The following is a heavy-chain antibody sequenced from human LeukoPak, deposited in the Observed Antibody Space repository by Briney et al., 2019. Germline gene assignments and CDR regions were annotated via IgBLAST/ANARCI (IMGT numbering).Heavy chain of an antibody. D-gene: IGHD5-12*01. V-gene: IGHV1-2*02. Sequence: ASVKVSCKVSGYTLTELSMHWVRQAPGQGLEWLGWINPNSGGTNYAQKFQGRVTMTRDTSISTAYLELSRLGSDDSALYYCAKDQAHGYTYSYAFDMWGQGTMVTVSS. CDR3: AKDQAHGYTYSYAFDM. CDR1: GYTLTELS. CDR2: INPNSGGT. J-gene: IGHJ3*02.